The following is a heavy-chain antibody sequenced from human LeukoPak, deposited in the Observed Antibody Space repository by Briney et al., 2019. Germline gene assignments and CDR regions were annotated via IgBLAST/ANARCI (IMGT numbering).Heavy chain of an antibody. CDR2: IYHSGSS. D-gene: IGHD1-7*01. V-gene: IGHV4-30-2*01. Sequence: SQTLSLTCTVSGGSISSGGYYWSWIRQPPGKGLEWIGYIYHSGSSYYNPSLKSRVTISVDTSKNQFSLKLSSVTAADTAVYYCARHLAGTLDPWGQGTLVTVSS. CDR1: GGSISSGGYY. J-gene: IGHJ5*02. CDR3: ARHLAGTLDP.